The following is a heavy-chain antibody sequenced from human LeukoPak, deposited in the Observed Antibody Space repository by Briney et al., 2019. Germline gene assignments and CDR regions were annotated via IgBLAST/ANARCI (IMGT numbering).Heavy chain of an antibody. Sequence: AGGSLRLSCAASGFTFSSYAMSWVRQAPGKGLEWVSAISGSGGSTYYADSVKGRFTVSRDNSKNTLYLQMNSLRDEDTAVYYCARASFQRWLQLGGDWGQGTQVTVSS. D-gene: IGHD5-24*01. V-gene: IGHV3-23*01. CDR1: GFTFSSYA. CDR2: ISGSGGST. CDR3: ARASFQRWLQLGGD. J-gene: IGHJ4*02.